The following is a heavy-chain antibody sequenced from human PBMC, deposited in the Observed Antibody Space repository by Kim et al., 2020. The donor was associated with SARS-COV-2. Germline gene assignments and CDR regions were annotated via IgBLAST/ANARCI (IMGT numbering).Heavy chain of an antibody. CDR3: ARRFQEWLSYNWFDP. V-gene: IGHV4-39*01. Sequence: SETLSLTCTVSGGSISSSSYYWGWIRQPPGKGLEWIGSIYYSGSTYYNPSLKSRVTISVDTSKNQFSLKLSSVTAADTAVYYCARRFQEWLSYNWFDPWGQGTLVTVSS. D-gene: IGHD3-3*01. CDR1: GGSISSSSYY. CDR2: IYYSGST. J-gene: IGHJ5*02.